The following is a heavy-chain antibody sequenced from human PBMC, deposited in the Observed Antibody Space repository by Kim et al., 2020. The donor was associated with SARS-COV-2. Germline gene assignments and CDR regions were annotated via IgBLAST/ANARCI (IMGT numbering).Heavy chain of an antibody. D-gene: IGHD2-8*02. J-gene: IGHJ4*02. CDR3: ARDGRTVPRKCFDY. Sequence: GGSLRLSCAASGFTFSNYGMNWVRQAPGKGLEWVAGISYDGSNKYDGDTVRGRFTISRDNSMNTLYLEMNSLRAEDTAVYYCARDGRTVPRKCFDYWGEGTPVTVSS. V-gene: IGHV3-30-3*01. CDR1: GFTFSNYG. CDR2: ISYDGSNK.